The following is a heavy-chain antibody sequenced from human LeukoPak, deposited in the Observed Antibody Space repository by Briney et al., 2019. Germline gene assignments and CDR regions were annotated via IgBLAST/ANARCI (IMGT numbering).Heavy chain of an antibody. V-gene: IGHV4-59*08. CDR3: ARRNYGDYDHYFDS. J-gene: IGHJ4*02. D-gene: IGHD4-17*01. Sequence: PSETLSLTCTVSGGSISSYYWSWIRQPPGRGLEWIGYISSSGNTNFNPSLKSRVTMSVDTSRNQFSLKLSSVTAADTAVYYCARRNYGDYDHYFDSWGRGALVTVSS. CDR2: ISSSGNT. CDR1: GGSISSYY.